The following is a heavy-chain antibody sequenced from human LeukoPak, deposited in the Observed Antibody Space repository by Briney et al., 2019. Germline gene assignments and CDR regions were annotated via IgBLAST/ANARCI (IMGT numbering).Heavy chain of an antibody. D-gene: IGHD1-26*01. CDR2: ISSSGGST. CDR3: AKDTSLVGTTLYFDY. V-gene: IGHV3-23*01. CDR1: GFTFSSYA. J-gene: IGHJ4*02. Sequence: GGSLRLSCAASGFTFSSYAMSWVRQAPGKGLEWVSGISSSGGSTVYADSVKGRFTISRDNFRNTVFLQMNSLRAEDTAVYYCAKDTSLVGTTLYFDYWGQGTLVAVSS.